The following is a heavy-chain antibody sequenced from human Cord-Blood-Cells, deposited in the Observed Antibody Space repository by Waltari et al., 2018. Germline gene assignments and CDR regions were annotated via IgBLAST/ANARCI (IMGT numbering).Heavy chain of an antibody. Sequence: QVQLVESGGGVVQPGRSLRLSCAASGFTFSSYGMHWVRQAPGKGLEWVAVISYDGSNKYYADSVKCRFTISRDNSKNTLYLQMNSLRAEDTAVYYCAKDLDWGSFDYWGQGTLVTVSS. J-gene: IGHJ4*02. V-gene: IGHV3-30*18. D-gene: IGHD7-27*01. CDR3: AKDLDWGSFDY. CDR2: ISYDGSNK. CDR1: GFTFSSYG.